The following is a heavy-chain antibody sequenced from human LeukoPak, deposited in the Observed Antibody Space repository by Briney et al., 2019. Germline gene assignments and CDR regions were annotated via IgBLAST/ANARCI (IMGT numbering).Heavy chain of an antibody. J-gene: IGHJ2*01. CDR3: ARHPNDFWSGYYTTGYFDL. CDR2: IYYSGST. V-gene: IGHV4-59*08. D-gene: IGHD3-3*01. CDR1: GGSISSYC. Sequence: SETLSLTCTVSGGSISSYCWSWIRQPPGKGLEWIGYIYYSGSTNYNPSLKSRVTISVDTSKNQFSLKLSSVTAADTAVYYCARHPNDFWSGYYTTGYFDLWGRGTLVTVSS.